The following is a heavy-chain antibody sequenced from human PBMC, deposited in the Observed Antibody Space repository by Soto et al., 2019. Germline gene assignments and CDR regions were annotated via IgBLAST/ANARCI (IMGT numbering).Heavy chain of an antibody. CDR1: GGSISSYY. J-gene: IGHJ3*02. D-gene: IGHD3-22*01. Sequence: QVQLQESGPGLVKPSETLSLTCSVSGGSISSYYWCWLRQSPGKGLEWFGYIYSSGSTNYNPSPKSRVTISVDTSKHQCSLKLSSVTAADTAVYYCARDLPPSYDSSGYSVFDIWGQGTMVTVSS. CDR2: IYSSGST. V-gene: IGHV4-59*01. CDR3: ARDLPPSYDSSGYSVFDI.